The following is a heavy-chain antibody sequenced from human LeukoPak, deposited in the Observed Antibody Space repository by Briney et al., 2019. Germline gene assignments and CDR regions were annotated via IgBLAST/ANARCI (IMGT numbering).Heavy chain of an antibody. CDR2: ISASGGHT. CDR3: VRRVQLDY. Sequence: GGPLRLSCTASEFTFSTYDMNWVRQAPGKGLDWVSTISASGGHTYYADSVKGRFAISRDNSGNTLTLQMHSLRVEDTAVYYCVRRVQLDYWGQGTLVSVSS. CDR1: EFTFSTYD. V-gene: IGHV3-23*01. J-gene: IGHJ4*02. D-gene: IGHD3-10*01.